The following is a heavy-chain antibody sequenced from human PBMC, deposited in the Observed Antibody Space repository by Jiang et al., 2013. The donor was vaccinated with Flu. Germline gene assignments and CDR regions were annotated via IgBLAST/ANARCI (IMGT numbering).Heavy chain of an antibody. D-gene: IGHD4-23*01. V-gene: IGHV4-38-2*01. J-gene: IGHJ5*02. Sequence: LLKPSETLSLTCVVSGYSISSGYYWGWIRQPPGKGLEWIGSIYYSGSTYYNPSLKSRVTISVDTSKNQFSLKLSSVTAADTAVYYCARDDYGGNYHWFDPWGQGTLVTVSS. CDR2: IYYSGST. CDR1: GYSISSGYY. CDR3: ARDDYGGNYHWFDP.